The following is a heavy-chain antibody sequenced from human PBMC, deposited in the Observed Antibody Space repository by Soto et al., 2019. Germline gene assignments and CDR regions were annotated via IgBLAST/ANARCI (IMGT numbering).Heavy chain of an antibody. Sequence: ASVKVSCKASGYTFTGYYMHWVRQAPGQGLEWLGWINLTNGGTNYAQKFKGSVTMTRETSISTAYMKLSRLRSDDTAVYYCARGQYGGNSVDYWGQGTLDTFYS. CDR3: ARGQYGGNSVDY. CDR2: INLTNGGT. J-gene: IGHJ4*02. CDR1: GYTFTGYY. V-gene: IGHV1-2*02. D-gene: IGHD2-21*02.